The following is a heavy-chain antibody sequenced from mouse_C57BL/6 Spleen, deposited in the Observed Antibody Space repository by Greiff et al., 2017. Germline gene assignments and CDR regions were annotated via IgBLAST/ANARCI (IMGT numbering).Heavy chain of an antibody. J-gene: IGHJ4*01. CDR2: IHPNSGST. V-gene: IGHV1-64*01. CDR3: AREYYDYDEGYAMGY. Sequence: VQLQQPGAELVKPGASVKLSCKASGYTFTSYWMHWVKQRPGQGLEWIGMIHPNSGSTNYNEKFKSKATLTVDKSSSTAYMQLSSLTSEDSAVYYCAREYYDYDEGYAMGYWGQGTSVTVSS. CDR1: GYTFTSYW. D-gene: IGHD2-4*01.